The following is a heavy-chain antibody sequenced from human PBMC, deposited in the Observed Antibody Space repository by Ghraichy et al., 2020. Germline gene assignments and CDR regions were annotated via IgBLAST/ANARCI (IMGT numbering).Heavy chain of an antibody. CDR2: IYYSGST. J-gene: IGHJ6*02. Sequence: SETLSLTCTVSGGSISSYYWSWIQQPPGKGLEWIGYIYYSGSTNYNPSLKSRVTISVDTSKNQFSLKLSSVTAADTAVYYCASSQYYYDSSGYPENYYYYGMDVWGQGTTVTVSS. D-gene: IGHD3-22*01. CDR3: ASSQYYYDSSGYPENYYYYGMDV. CDR1: GGSISSYY. V-gene: IGHV4-59*01.